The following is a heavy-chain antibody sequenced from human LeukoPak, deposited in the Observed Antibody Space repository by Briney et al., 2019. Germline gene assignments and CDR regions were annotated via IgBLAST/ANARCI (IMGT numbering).Heavy chain of an antibody. CDR3: ARVSDYYDTSGYYYYFDY. D-gene: IGHD3-22*01. Sequence: PSETLSLTCTVSGGSISSYYWSWIRQPPGKGLEWIGYIYSSGSTDSNPSPKSRVTISVDTSKNQFSLRLSSVTAADTAVYYCARVSDYYDTSGYYYYFDYWGQGTLVTVSS. CDR1: GGSISSYY. J-gene: IGHJ4*02. V-gene: IGHV4-59*01. CDR2: IYSSGST.